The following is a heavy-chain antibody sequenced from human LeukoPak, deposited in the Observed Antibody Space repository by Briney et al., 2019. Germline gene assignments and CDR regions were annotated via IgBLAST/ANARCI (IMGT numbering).Heavy chain of an antibody. D-gene: IGHD6-25*01. CDR2: IYYSGST. V-gene: IGHV4-59*01. J-gene: IGHJ3*02. CDR3: ARVAGAFDI. Sequence: SETLSLTCTVSGGSISNYYWSWIRQPPGKGLEWIGYIYYSGSTNYNPSLKSRVTISLDTSKNHFSLKLSSVTAADTAIYYRARVAGAFDIWGQGTMVTVSS. CDR1: GGSISNYY.